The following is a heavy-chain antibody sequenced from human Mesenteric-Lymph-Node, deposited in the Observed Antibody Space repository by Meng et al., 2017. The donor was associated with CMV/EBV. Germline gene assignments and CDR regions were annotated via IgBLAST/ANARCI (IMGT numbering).Heavy chain of an antibody. CDR1: GVSVTSGAYH. CDR2: IYGTGIT. Sequence: QGRLQESGPGLVKPSETLSCTCIVSGVSVTSGAYHWSWIRQSPGKGLEWIGYIYGTGITIYNPSLKSRVTILLETSKNQFSLKLNSVTTADTAVYYCAKSRSSTPGIVDDWGQGTLVTVSS. CDR3: AKSRSSTPGIVDD. D-gene: IGHD2/OR15-2a*01. V-gene: IGHV4-61*08. J-gene: IGHJ4*02.